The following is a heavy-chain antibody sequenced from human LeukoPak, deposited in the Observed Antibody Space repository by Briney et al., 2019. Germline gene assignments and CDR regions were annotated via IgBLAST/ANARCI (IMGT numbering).Heavy chain of an antibody. CDR2: IYYSGST. CDR1: GGSISSGGYY. Sequence: PSETLSLTCTVSGGSISSGGYYWSWIRQHPGKGLEWIGYIYYSGSTYYNPSLKSRVTISVDTSKNQYSLKLSSVTAADTAVYYCARDPHYGMDVWGQGTTVTVSS. CDR3: ARDPHYGMDV. V-gene: IGHV4-31*03. J-gene: IGHJ6*02.